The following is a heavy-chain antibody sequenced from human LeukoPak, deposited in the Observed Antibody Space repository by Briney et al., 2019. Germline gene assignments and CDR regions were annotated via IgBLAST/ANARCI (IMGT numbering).Heavy chain of an antibody. CDR2: ISSSSSYI. J-gene: IGHJ4*02. CDR3: ARDRSEYSPFDY. Sequence: GGSLRLSCAASGFTVSTYYMNWARQAPGKGLEWVSSISSSSSYIYYADSVKGRYTISRDNAKNSLYLQMNSLRAEDTAVYYCARDRSEYSPFDYWGQGTLVTVSS. CDR1: GFTVSTYY. D-gene: IGHD3-3*01. V-gene: IGHV3-21*01.